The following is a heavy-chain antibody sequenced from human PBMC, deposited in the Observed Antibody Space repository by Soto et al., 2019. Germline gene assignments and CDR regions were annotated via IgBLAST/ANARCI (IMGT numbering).Heavy chain of an antibody. CDR2: ISYDGSNK. CDR3: AKERGYDILTWSYYFDY. D-gene: IGHD3-9*01. V-gene: IGHV3-30*18. J-gene: IGHJ4*02. Sequence: LRLSCAASGFTFSSYGMHWVRQAPGKGLEWVAVISYDGSNKYYADSVKGRFTISRDNSKNTLYLQMNSLRAEDTAVYYCAKERGYDILTWSYYFDYWGQGTLVTVSS. CDR1: GFTFSSYG.